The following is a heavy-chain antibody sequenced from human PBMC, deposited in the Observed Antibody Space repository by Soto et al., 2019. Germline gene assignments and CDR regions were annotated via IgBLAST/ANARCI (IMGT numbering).Heavy chain of an antibody. CDR2: INNDGGVT. Sequence: GGSLRLSCAASGFTFTTTWLHWVRQAPGMGLVWVSHINNDGGVTTYAGSVKGRFTISRDNAKNTVYLQMNSLRAEDTAVYYCTTDGSFAQHVWGQGIMVTVSS. V-gene: IGHV3-74*03. J-gene: IGHJ3*01. D-gene: IGHD1-1*01. CDR3: TTDGSFAQHV. CDR1: GFTFTTTW.